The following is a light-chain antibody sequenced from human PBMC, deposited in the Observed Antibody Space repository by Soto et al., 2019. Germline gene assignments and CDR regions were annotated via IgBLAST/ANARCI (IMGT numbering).Light chain of an antibody. CDR1: QSVSSN. J-gene: IGKJ1*01. Sequence: GMTQAPATLSVTQGERATLSCRASQSVSSNLAWYQQKPGQAPRLLIYDASTRATGLPARFSGSGSGTDFTLTINRLEPEDFAVYYCQQYGSSPPTFAQVTNVDIK. CDR2: DAS. V-gene: IGKV3-15*01. CDR3: QQYGSSPPT.